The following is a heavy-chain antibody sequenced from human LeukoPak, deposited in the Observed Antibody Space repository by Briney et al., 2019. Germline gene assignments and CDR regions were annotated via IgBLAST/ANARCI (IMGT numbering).Heavy chain of an antibody. CDR3: ARDTGYSSSWYYGDFDY. D-gene: IGHD6-13*01. J-gene: IGHJ4*02. Sequence: ASVKVSCKASGYTFTGYYMHWVRQAPGQGFEWMGRINPNSGGTNYAQKFQGRVTMTRDTSISTAYMELSRLRSDDTAVYYCARDTGYSSSWYYGDFDYWGQGTLVTVSS. CDR1: GYTFTGYY. V-gene: IGHV1-2*06. CDR2: INPNSGGT.